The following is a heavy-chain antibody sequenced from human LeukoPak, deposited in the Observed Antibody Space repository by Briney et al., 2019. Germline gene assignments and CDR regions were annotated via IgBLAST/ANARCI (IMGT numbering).Heavy chain of an antibody. V-gene: IGHV1-8*01. D-gene: IGHD1-26*01. J-gene: IGHJ4*02. CDR3: ARRRIVGATLSD. CDR1: GYTFTSYD. Sequence: ASVKVSCKASGYTFTSYDINWVRQATGQGLEWMGWMNPNSGNTGYAQKFQGRVTMTRNTSISTAYMELSSLRSEDTAVYYCARRRIVGATLSDWGQGTLVTVSS. CDR2: MNPNSGNT.